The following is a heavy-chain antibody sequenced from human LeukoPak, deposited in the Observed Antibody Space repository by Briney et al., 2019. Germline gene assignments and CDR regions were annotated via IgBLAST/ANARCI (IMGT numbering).Heavy chain of an antibody. Sequence: GGSLRLSCAASGFTVSNNRLSWVRQAPGMGLEWVSTIYSDGNTYYPDSVKGRFTISRDGSKNTLYLQLNSLRTEDTAIYYCVREREGSNSEHWGQGTLVTVSS. V-gene: IGHV3-53*01. CDR3: VREREGSNSEH. CDR2: IYSDGNT. J-gene: IGHJ1*01. CDR1: GFTVSNNR. D-gene: IGHD1-26*01.